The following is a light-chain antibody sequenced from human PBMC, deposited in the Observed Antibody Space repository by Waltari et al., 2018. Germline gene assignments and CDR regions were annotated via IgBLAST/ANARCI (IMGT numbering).Light chain of an antibody. CDR2: DAS. V-gene: IGKV3-11*01. CDR3: QQRINWPLT. Sequence: EIVLSQSPATLFLSPGERATLSCRASQSVRSFLAWYQQKPGQAPRLLIHDASNRATGIPVRFSGSGSGTDFTLTISSLEPEDFAVYYCQQRINWPLTFGGGTKVEIK. CDR1: QSVRSF. J-gene: IGKJ4*01.